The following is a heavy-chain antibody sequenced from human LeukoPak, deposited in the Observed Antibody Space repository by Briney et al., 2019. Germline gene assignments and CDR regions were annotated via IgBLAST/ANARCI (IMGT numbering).Heavy chain of an antibody. Sequence: GASVKVSCKTSGYTFIGYYMHWVRQAPGQGLEWVGWISAFNGNTNYAQKLQGRVTLTTETSTSKAYMEVRSLRSDDTAVYYCARVNNYDILSSFDYWGQGTLVTVSS. CDR2: ISAFNGNT. CDR3: ARVNNYDILSSFDY. CDR1: GYTFIGYY. J-gene: IGHJ4*02. V-gene: IGHV1-18*04. D-gene: IGHD3-9*01.